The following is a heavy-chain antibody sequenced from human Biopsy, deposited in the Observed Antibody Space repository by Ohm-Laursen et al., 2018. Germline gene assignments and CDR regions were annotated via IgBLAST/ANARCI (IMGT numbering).Heavy chain of an antibody. V-gene: IGHV4-61*01. CDR3: AREADYGVGDAFDF. CDR2: IYFNGNT. D-gene: IGHD4-17*01. CDR1: GGSVRSGSYY. J-gene: IGHJ3*01. Sequence: GTLSLTWTVSGGSVRSGSYYWSWLRQPPGKALEWIGYIYFNGNTNYNPSVRGRVTISVDTSQTQFSLKLTSVTAADTAVYYCAREADYGVGDAFDFWGQGTLVTVSS.